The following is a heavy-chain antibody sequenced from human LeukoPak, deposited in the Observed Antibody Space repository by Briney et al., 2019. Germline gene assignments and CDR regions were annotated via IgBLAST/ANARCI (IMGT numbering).Heavy chain of an antibody. Sequence: ASVKVSCKASGYTFTGYYMHWVRQAPGQGLEWMGWINPNSGGTNYAQKFQGRVTMTRDTSISTAYMELSRLRSDDTAVYYCARMSSGWYEDNWFDPWGQGTLVTVSS. V-gene: IGHV1-2*02. CDR2: INPNSGGT. CDR3: ARMSSGWYEDNWFDP. CDR1: GYTFTGYY. J-gene: IGHJ5*02. D-gene: IGHD6-19*01.